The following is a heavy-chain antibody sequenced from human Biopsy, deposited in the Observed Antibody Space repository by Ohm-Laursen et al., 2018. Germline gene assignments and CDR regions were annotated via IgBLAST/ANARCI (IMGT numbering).Heavy chain of an antibody. V-gene: IGHV3-23*03. Sequence: SLRLPCAATDFTFSGYAMSWVRQPPGKGLEWVAGIDGAGSSTYYADSVKGRFTIFRGNPQKTVWLEMSSLRVEDTAVYYCAEGDWIYYFDNWGQGVPVTVSS. CDR2: IDGAGSST. D-gene: IGHD2-21*02. CDR3: AEGDWIYYFDN. CDR1: DFTFSGYA. J-gene: IGHJ4*02.